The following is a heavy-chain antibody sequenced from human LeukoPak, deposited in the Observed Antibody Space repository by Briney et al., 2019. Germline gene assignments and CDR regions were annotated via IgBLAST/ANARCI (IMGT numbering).Heavy chain of an antibody. D-gene: IGHD6-19*01. J-gene: IGHJ4*02. CDR2: INPGNGGI. Sequence: VSVKVSCKASGYNFIGYYIHWVRQAPGQGLEWMGWINPGNGGISYAQKFQGRVTMTRDTSINTAYMDLNSLTSDDTAVYYCAKVAVSGWYSGGNFDYWGQGTLVTVS. CDR1: GYNFIGYY. V-gene: IGHV1-2*02. CDR3: AKVAVSGWYSGGNFDY.